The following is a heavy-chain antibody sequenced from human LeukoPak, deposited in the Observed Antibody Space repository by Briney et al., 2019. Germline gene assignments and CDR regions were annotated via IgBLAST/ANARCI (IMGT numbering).Heavy chain of an antibody. CDR3: ARLKYWAAGSYYFDY. CDR2: IYYSGST. J-gene: IGHJ4*02. CDR1: GXSISSTSYY. V-gene: IGHV4-39*01. D-gene: IGHD6-13*01. Sequence: SETLSLTCTVSGXSISSTSYYWGWIRQPPGKGLEWIGSIYYSGSTYYNPSLKSRVTISVDTSKNQFSLKLSSVTAADTAVYYCARLKYWAAGSYYFDYWGQGTLVTVSS.